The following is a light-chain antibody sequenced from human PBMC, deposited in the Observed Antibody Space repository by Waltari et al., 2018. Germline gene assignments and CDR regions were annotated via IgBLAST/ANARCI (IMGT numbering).Light chain of an antibody. V-gene: IGKV2-28*01. Sequence: IVMTQSPXSLXXXPGXXXXISCXSSQSPLHSNGYNXLARYMQXPGQSPXLLIYXXSNRAXGVPDRFSGXXSXTDFXXKISRVXXXXXGVXXCMXXXQTPLTFGGXTK. J-gene: IGKJ4*01. CDR3: MXXXQTPLT. CDR2: XXS. CDR1: QSPLHSNGYNX.